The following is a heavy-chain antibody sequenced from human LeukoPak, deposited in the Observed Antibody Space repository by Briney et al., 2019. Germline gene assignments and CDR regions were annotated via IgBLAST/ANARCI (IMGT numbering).Heavy chain of an antibody. CDR3: ARGPSLYYDYGSGSYFDY. V-gene: IGHV1-46*01. CDR2: INPSGGST. CDR1: GYTFTSYY. J-gene: IGHJ4*02. Sequence: ASVKVSCKASGYTFTSYYMHWVRQAPGQGLEWMGIINPSGGSTSYAQKFQGRVTMTRDTSTSTVYMELSSLRSEDTAVYYCARGPSLYYDYGSGSYFDYWGQGTLVTVSS. D-gene: IGHD3-10*01.